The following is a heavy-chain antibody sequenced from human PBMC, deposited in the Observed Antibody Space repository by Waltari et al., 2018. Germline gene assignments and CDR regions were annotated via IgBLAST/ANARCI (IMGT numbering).Heavy chain of an antibody. CDR3: ARSGGGTTTFGVAE. V-gene: IGHV1-2*06. Sequence: QVQLVQSGAEVKKSGASVQVSSRASGYPFTDFPTHRVRQAPGQGLEWMGRINPNSGDTSYAQRFQGRVTMTGDTSITTAYMELTGLRSDDTAIYYCARSGGGTTTFGVAEWGQGSLVTVSS. J-gene: IGHJ4*02. CDR1: GYPFTDFP. CDR2: INPNSGDT. D-gene: IGHD3-3*01.